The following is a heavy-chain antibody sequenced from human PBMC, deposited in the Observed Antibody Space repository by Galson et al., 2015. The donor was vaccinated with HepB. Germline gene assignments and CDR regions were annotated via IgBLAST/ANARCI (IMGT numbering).Heavy chain of an antibody. Sequence: SLRLSCAASGFTFDDYGMHWVRQAPGKGLEWVSGISWNSGSIGYADSVKGRFTISRDNAKNSLYLQMNSLRAEDTALYYCVKQDYSSSWYDYWGQGTLVTVSS. J-gene: IGHJ4*02. CDR2: ISWNSGSI. CDR1: GFTFDDYG. CDR3: VKQDYSSSWYDY. V-gene: IGHV3-9*01. D-gene: IGHD6-13*01.